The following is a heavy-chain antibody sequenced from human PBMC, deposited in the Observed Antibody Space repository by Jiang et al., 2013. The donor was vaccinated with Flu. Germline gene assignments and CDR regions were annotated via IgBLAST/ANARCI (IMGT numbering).Heavy chain of an antibody. Sequence: EVKKPGESLRISCKGSGYSFTSYWISWVRQMPGKGLEWMGRIDPSDSYTNYSPSFQGHVTISADKSISTAYLQWSSLKASDTAMYYCARFSDSRFGEQWIQLWNYYYYYGMDVWGQGTTVTVSS. J-gene: IGHJ6*02. V-gene: IGHV5-10-1*01. CDR3: ARFSDSRFGEQWIQLWNYYYYYGMDV. CDR1: GYSFTSYW. CDR2: IDPSDSYT. D-gene: IGHD5-18*01.